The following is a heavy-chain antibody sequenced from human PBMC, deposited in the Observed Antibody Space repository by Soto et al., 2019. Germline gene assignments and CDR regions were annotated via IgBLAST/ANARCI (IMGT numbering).Heavy chain of an antibody. CDR1: GGSISSYY. V-gene: IGHV4-59*01. Sequence: SETSLPCTASGGSISSYYWSWIRQPPGKGLEWLGYIYYSGSTNYNPSLKSRVTISVDTSKDQFSLKLSSVTAADTAVYYCARGGYYDSSGYYALDIWGQGTMVTVSS. J-gene: IGHJ3*02. CDR3: ARGGYYDSSGYYALDI. CDR2: IYYSGST. D-gene: IGHD3-22*01.